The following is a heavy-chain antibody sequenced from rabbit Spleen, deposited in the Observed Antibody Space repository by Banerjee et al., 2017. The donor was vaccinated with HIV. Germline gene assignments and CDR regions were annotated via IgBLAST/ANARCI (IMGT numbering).Heavy chain of an antibody. D-gene: IGHD1-1*01. CDR1: GFSFIAGYY. V-gene: IGHV1S45*01. J-gene: IGHJ4*01. CDR2: ISLGSGDKT. Sequence: QEQVLESGGGLVKPEGSLTLTCTASGFSFIAGYYMCWVRQAPGKGLEWSACISLGSGDKTYYASWAKGRFTISKTSSTTVTLQMTSLTAADTATYFCARDLVAVIGWNFNLWGPGTLVTVS. CDR3: ARDLVAVIGWNFNL.